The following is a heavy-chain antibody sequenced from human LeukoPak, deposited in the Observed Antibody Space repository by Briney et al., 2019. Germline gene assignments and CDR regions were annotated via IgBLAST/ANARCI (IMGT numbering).Heavy chain of an antibody. J-gene: IGHJ5*02. Sequence: GGSLRLSCAASGFTFSSDYMSWVRQAPGKGLEWVSVIYSGGSTYYADSVKGRFTISRDESKNTVCLQMNSLRFEDTAMYYCARNWFDPWGQGTLVTVSS. V-gene: IGHV3-53*05. CDR1: GFTFSSDY. CDR2: IYSGGST. CDR3: ARNWFDP.